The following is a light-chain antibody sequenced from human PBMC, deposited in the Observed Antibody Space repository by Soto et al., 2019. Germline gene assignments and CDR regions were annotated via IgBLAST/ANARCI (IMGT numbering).Light chain of an antibody. V-gene: IGKV3-11*01. CDR3: QQRSNWPIT. CDR2: DAS. CDR1: QSVSSY. Sequence: EIVLTQSPATLSLSPGERATLSCRTSQSVSSYFAWFQQKPGRAPRLLIYDASNRATGIPARFIGSGSGTDLTLTISSLGPEDFAVYYCQQRSNWPITFGQGTRLQIK. J-gene: IGKJ5*01.